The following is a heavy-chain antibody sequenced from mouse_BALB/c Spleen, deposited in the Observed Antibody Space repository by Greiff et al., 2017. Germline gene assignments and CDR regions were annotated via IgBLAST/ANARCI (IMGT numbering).Heavy chain of an antibody. CDR2: ISSGSSTI. V-gene: IGHV5-17*02. CDR1: GFTFSSFG. Sequence: DVMLVESGGGLVQPGGSRKLSCAASGFTFSSFGMHWVRQAPEKGLEWVAYISSGSSTIYYADTVKGRFTISRDNPKNTLFLQMSSLRSEDTAMYYCARLGLRSYMDYWGEGTSVTVSS. D-gene: IGHD1-1*01. J-gene: IGHJ4*01. CDR3: ARLGLRSYMDY.